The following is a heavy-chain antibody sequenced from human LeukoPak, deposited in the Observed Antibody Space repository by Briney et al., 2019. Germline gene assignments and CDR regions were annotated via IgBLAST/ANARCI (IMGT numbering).Heavy chain of an antibody. CDR3: ARSIAAAGKYYFDY. D-gene: IGHD6-13*01. Sequence: ASAKVSCKSSGYTFTSYAMNWVRQAPGQGLEWMGWISTNTGNPTYAQGFTGRFVFSLDTSVSTAYLQISSLKAEDTAVYYCARSIAAAGKYYFDYWGQGTLVTVSS. V-gene: IGHV7-4-1*02. J-gene: IGHJ4*02. CDR2: ISTNTGNP. CDR1: GYTFTSYA.